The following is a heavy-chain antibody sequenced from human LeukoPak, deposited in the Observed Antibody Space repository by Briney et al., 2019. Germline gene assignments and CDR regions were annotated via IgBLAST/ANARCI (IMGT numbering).Heavy chain of an antibody. J-gene: IGHJ6*02. V-gene: IGHV3-74*01. CDR1: GFTFSSYW. Sequence: GGSLRPSCAASGFTFSSYWMHWVRQAPGKGLVWVSRINSDGSSTSYADSVKGRFTISRDNAKNTLYLQMNSLRAEDTAVYYCAREDGYYYGSGSYGMDVWGQGTTVTVSS. CDR3: AREDGYYYGSGSYGMDV. CDR2: INSDGSST. D-gene: IGHD3-10*01.